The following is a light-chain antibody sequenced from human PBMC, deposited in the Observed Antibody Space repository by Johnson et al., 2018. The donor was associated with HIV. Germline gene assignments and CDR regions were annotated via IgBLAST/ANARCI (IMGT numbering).Light chain of an antibody. CDR2: DNN. J-gene: IGLJ1*01. CDR1: SSNVGSSF. CDR3: GTWACSLSAYV. Sequence: QAVLTQPPSVSAAPGQTVTISCSGSSSNVGSSFVSWYRQVPGTAPKLLIYDNNRRPSGTPDRFYGSKSGTSATLAITGLQPGDEADYYSGTWACSLSAYVFGTGSSVTVL. V-gene: IGLV1-51*01.